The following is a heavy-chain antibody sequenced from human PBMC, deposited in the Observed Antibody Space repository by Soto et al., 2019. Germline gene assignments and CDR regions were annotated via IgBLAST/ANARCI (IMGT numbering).Heavy chain of an antibody. CDR3: VSWESAHLDN. D-gene: IGHD1-26*01. V-gene: IGHV3-23*01. CDR1: GLTFRNHA. CDR2: ISDSGVNT. Sequence: SLRLSCTTSGLTFRNHAMTWVRQAPDKGLEWVSTISDSGVNTHYADSVKGRFTISRDNSRNTLYLQMNSLRGEDTAVHYCVSWESAHLDNWGQGTVFTVSS. J-gene: IGHJ4*02.